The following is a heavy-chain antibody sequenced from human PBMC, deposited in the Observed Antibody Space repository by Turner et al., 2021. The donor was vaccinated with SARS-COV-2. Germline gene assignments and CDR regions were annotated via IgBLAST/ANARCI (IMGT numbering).Heavy chain of an antibody. V-gene: IGHV3-33*01. CDR2: IWYDGSNK. CDR3: ARQTDSSTWQTYYFDY. D-gene: IGHD6-13*01. J-gene: IGHJ4*02. CDR1: GFTFSSYE. Sequence: QVQLVESGGGVVQPGRSLRLSCAAPGFTFSSYEMHWVRQAPGKGLEWVAVIWYDGSNKYYADSVKGRFTISRDNSKNTLYLQMNSLRAEDTAVYYCARQTDSSTWQTYYFDYWGQGTLVTVSS.